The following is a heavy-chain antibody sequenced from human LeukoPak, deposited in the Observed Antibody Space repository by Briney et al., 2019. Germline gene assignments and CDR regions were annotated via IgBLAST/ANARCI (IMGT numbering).Heavy chain of an antibody. D-gene: IGHD3-10*01. CDR2: ISSSSSYI. J-gene: IGHJ6*03. V-gene: IGHV3-21*01. CDR1: GFTFSSYS. CDR3: ARDSYYGSGSYYAGYMDV. Sequence: GGSLRLSCAASGFTFSSYSMNWVRQAPGKGLEWVSSISSSSSYIYYADSVKGRFTISRDNAKNSLYLQMNSLRAEDTAVYYCARDSYYGSGSYYAGYMDVWGKGTTATISS.